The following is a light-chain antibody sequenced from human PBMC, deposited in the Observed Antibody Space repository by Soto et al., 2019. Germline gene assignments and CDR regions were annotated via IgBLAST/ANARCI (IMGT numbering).Light chain of an antibody. CDR2: SAS. J-gene: IGKJ2*01. CDR3: QQYYTWPPYT. Sequence: EVVMTQSPATLSVSPGDRATLSCRASQSVDTNVVWYQQKPGQPPRLLVHSASIRATGVPARFTGIGSGTDFTLTISGLQSDDFAIYYCQQYYTWPPYTFGQGTRLQIK. V-gene: IGKV3-15*01. CDR1: QSVDTN.